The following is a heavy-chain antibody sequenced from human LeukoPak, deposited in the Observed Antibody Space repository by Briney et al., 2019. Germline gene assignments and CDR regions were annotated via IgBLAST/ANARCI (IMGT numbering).Heavy chain of an antibody. CDR1: GGSIRSYF. Sequence: PSETLSLTCTVSGGSIRSYFWGWIRQPPGKGLEWIGSIYYSGSTYYNPSLKSRVTISVDTSKNQFSLKLSSVTAADTAVYYWARLRRGFLDYWGQGTLVTVSS. CDR2: IYYSGST. CDR3: ARLRRGFLDY. D-gene: IGHD3-10*01. J-gene: IGHJ4*02. V-gene: IGHV4-39*01.